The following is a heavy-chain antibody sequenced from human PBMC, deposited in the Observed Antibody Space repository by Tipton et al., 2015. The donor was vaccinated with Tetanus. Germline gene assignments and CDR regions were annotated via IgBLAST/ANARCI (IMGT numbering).Heavy chain of an antibody. Sequence: CAASGFSFTNHGMHWVRQAPGKGLEWVAIISFNGAYEYYAESVKGRFSISRDTSKNTVSLQMNSLGADDTAVYYCAKDLGYCTSTSCYGEPDYDYYYGMDVWGQGTTVTVAS. J-gene: IGHJ6*02. CDR1: GFSFTNHG. D-gene: IGHD2-2*01. CDR2: ISFNGAYE. V-gene: IGHV3-30*18. CDR3: AKDLGYCTSTSCYGEPDYDYYYGMDV.